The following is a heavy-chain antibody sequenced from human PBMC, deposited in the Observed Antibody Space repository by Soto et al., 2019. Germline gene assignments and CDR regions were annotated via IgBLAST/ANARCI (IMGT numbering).Heavy chain of an antibody. D-gene: IGHD3-22*01. Sequence: SETLSLTCAVYGGSFSGYYWSWIRQPPGKGLEWIGEINHSGSTNYNPSLKSRVTISVDTSKNQFSLKLSSVTAADTAVYYCARGDYYDSSGFGYWGQGTLVTVSS. CDR3: ARGDYYDSSGFGY. CDR2: INHSGST. CDR1: GGSFSGYY. V-gene: IGHV4-34*01. J-gene: IGHJ4*02.